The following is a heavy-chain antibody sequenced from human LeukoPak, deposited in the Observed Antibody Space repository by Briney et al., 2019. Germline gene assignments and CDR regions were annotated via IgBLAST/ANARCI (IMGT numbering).Heavy chain of an antibody. J-gene: IGHJ4*02. CDR3: TTPSRDSRVTNGDY. CDR1: GFTLSKAW. Sequence: GGSLRLSCAASGFTLSKAWVSSVRQAPGQGLEWVGGIKSKTDGGTTDYAAPVKGRFTISRDDSKNTLSRQRNSLKTEAAACNSFTTPSRDSRVTNGDYWGQGTLVTVSS. D-gene: IGHD4-17*01. CDR2: IKSKTDGGTT. V-gene: IGHV3-15*01.